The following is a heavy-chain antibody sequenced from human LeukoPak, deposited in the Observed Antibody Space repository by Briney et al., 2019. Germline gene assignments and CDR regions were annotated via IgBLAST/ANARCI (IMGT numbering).Heavy chain of an antibody. J-gene: IGHJ4*02. Sequence: GGSLRLSCAASGFTFSSYGMHWVRQAPGKGLEWVAVIWYDGSYKYYADSVKGRFTISRDNSKNTLYLQMNSLRAEDTAVYYCAGEYCSSSSCYYFDYWGQGTLVTVSS. CDR2: IWYDGSYK. D-gene: IGHD2-2*01. V-gene: IGHV3-33*01. CDR3: AGEYCSSSSCYYFDY. CDR1: GFTFSSYG.